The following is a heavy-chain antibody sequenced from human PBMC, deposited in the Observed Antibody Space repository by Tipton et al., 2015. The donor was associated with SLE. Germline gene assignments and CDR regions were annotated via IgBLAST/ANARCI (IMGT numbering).Heavy chain of an antibody. CDR2: IFYGSA. V-gene: IGHV4-59*01. CDR1: GVSITNSY. J-gene: IGHJ6*03. CDR3: AREGLGTSYYYYMDV. D-gene: IGHD7-27*01. Sequence: TLSLTCSVSGVSITNSYWSWIRQPPGKGLEWLGYIFYGSANYNPSLKSRVAISVDTSKNQFSLRLSSVTAADTAVYYCAREGLGTSYYYYMDVWGKGTTVTVSS.